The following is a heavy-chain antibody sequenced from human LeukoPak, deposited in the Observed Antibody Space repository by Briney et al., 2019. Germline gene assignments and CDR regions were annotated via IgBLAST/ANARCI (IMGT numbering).Heavy chain of an antibody. CDR2: IYHSGST. CDR1: GYSISSGYY. Sequence: SETLSLACTVSGYSISSGYYWGWIRQPPGKGLEWIGSIYHSGSTYYNPSLRSRVTISVDTSKNQFSLKLGSVTAADTAVYYCARGGSRYQLLNWFDPWGQGTLVTVSS. V-gene: IGHV4-38-2*02. D-gene: IGHD2-2*01. J-gene: IGHJ5*02. CDR3: ARGGSRYQLLNWFDP.